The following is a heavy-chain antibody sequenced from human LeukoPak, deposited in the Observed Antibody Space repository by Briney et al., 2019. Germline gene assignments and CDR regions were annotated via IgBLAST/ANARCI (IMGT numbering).Heavy chain of an antibody. J-gene: IGHJ5*02. V-gene: IGHV1-2*02. CDR1: GYTFIGYY. D-gene: IGHD6-13*01. CDR2: INPNSGAS. CDR3: ARDRSSSWENWFDP. Sequence: GASVKVSCRASGYTFIGYYLHWVRQAPRQGLEWMGWINPNSGASNYVQNFQGRVTMTRDTSISTAYMDLSSLRSEDTAVYYCARDRSSSWENWFDPWGQGTLVTVSS.